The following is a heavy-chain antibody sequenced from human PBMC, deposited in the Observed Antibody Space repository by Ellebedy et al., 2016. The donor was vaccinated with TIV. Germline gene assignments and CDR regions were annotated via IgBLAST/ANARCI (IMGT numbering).Heavy chain of an antibody. CDR2: IYSGGDT. D-gene: IGHD4-17*01. J-gene: IGHJ4*02. V-gene: IGHV3-66*01. Sequence: GESLKISCAASGFIVSRHYMSWVRQAPGKGLEWVSIIYSGGDTYYADSVKGRFTISRDNSKNTLYLQMNSLRVEDTAVYYCASRPNGDYHFLDYWGQGTLVTVSS. CDR3: ASRPNGDYHFLDY. CDR1: GFIVSRHY.